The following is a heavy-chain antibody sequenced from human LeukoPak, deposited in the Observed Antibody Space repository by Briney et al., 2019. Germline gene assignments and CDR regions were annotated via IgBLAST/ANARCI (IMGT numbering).Heavy chain of an antibody. J-gene: IGHJ4*01. CDR1: GFTFDDCT. Sequence: GGSLRLSCAASGFTFDDCTVHWVRQAPGKGLEWVSLISWDGGSTYYADSVKGRFSLSRDNSMNTVYLQLNSLRTEDTAMYYCARDLSGHWTYDYWGQGTLVTVSS. V-gene: IGHV3-43*01. CDR2: ISWDGGST. D-gene: IGHD1-1*01. CDR3: ARDLSGHWTYDY.